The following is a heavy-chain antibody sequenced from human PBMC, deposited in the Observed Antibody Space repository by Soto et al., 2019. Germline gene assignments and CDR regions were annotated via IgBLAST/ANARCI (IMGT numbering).Heavy chain of an antibody. J-gene: IGHJ6*02. D-gene: IGHD1-26*01. CDR2: INHSGST. CDR1: GGSFSGYY. V-gene: IGHV4-34*01. Sequence: QVQLQQWGAGLLKPSETLSLTCAVYGGSFSGYYWSWIRQPPGKGLEWIGEINHSGSTNYNPSLKSRVTRSVATSKNQFSRKLRSVTAADTAVYYCARLGQRPYYYYGMDVWGQGTTVTVSS. CDR3: ARLGQRPYYYYGMDV.